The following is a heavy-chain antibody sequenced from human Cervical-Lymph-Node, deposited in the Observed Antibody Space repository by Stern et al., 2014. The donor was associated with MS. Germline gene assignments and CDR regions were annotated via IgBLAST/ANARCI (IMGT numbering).Heavy chain of an antibody. CDR3: AHRIANVVRGVNFFDP. D-gene: IGHD3-10*01. J-gene: IGHJ5*02. CDR1: GFSLSTSGVA. V-gene: IGHV2-5*02. CDR2: IYWDDDK. Sequence: QVNLRESGPTLVKPTQTLTLTCTFSGFSLSTSGVAVGWIRQAPGKALEWLAIIYWDDDKRYSPSLSSRLTITKDASKNQVVLTMTNMDPLDTATYYCAHRIANVVRGVNFFDPWGQGTLVTVSS.